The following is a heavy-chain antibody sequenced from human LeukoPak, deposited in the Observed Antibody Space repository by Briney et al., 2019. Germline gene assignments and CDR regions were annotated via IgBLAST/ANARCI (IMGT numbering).Heavy chain of an antibody. CDR2: IYYSGST. J-gene: IGHJ4*02. Sequence: SETLSLTCTVSRGSMRGHYWSWIRQTPGKGLEWIGSIYYSGSTYYNPSLKSRVTISVDTSKNQFSLKLSSVTAADTAVYYCARDRIDRITGTISYFDYWGQGTLVTVSS. V-gene: IGHV4-59*11. CDR1: RGSMRGHY. CDR3: ARDRIDRITGTISYFDY. D-gene: IGHD1-7*01.